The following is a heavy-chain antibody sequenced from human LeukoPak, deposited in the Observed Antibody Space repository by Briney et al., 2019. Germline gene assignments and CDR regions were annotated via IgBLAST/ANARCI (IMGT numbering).Heavy chain of an antibody. J-gene: IGHJ4*02. CDR2: ISGSGDST. Sequence: GGSLRLSCAASGFTFSSYAMSWVRQAPGKGLEWVSAISGSGDSTYYADSVKGRFTISRDNSKNTLYLQMNSLRAEDTAVYYCARTRWADYGSGSYLGYWGQGTLVTVSS. V-gene: IGHV3-23*01. CDR3: ARTRWADYGSGSYLGY. CDR1: GFTFSSYA. D-gene: IGHD3-10*01.